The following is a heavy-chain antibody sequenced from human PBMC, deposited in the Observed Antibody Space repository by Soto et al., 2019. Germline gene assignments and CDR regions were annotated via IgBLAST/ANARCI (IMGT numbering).Heavy chain of an antibody. D-gene: IGHD3-3*01. CDR2: INPNSGGT. Sequence: GSVKVSCKAFGYTFTGYYMHSVRPAPGQRLEWMGWINPNSGGTNYAQKFQGWVTMTRDTSISTAYMELSRLRSDDTAVYYCARDGNRYYDFWSGYRVDAFDIRAQGTMDTGSS. V-gene: IGHV1-2*04. CDR1: GYTFTGYY. J-gene: IGHJ3*02. CDR3: ARDGNRYYDFWSGYRVDAFDI.